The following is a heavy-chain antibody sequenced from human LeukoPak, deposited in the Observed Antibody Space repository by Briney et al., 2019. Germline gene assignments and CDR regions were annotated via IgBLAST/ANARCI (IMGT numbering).Heavy chain of an antibody. CDR3: ARDSSRDGFDI. CDR2: IYSDGIST. CDR1: GFTFSSSW. Sequence: GGSLRLSCAASGFTFSSSWTHWVRQAPGKGLVWVSRIYSDGISTTYADSVKGRFTISRDNAKNTLYLQMNSLRAEDTAVYYCARDSSRDGFDIWGQGTMVTVSS. J-gene: IGHJ3*02. V-gene: IGHV3-74*03.